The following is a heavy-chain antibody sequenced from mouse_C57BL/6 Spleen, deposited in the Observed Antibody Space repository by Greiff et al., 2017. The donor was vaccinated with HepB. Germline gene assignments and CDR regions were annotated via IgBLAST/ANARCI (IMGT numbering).Heavy chain of an antibody. CDR1: GFTFSSYA. V-gene: IGHV5-4*01. Sequence: EVKVEESGGGLVKPGGSLKLSCAASGFTFSSYAMSWVRQTPEKRLEWVATISDGGSYTYYPDNVKGRFTISRDNAKNNLYLQMSHLKSEDTAMYYCAREGYYGSSSYWYFDVWGTGTTVTVSS. CDR2: ISDGGSYT. D-gene: IGHD1-1*01. J-gene: IGHJ1*03. CDR3: AREGYYGSSSYWYFDV.